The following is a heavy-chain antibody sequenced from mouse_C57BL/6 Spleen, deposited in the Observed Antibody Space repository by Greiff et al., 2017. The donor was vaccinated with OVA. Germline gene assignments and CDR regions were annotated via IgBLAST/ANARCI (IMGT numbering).Heavy chain of an antibody. CDR1: GYTFTDYE. V-gene: IGHV1-15*01. D-gene: IGHD1-1*02. CDR2: IDPETGGT. CDR3: TRGGSYSFFAY. J-gene: IGHJ3*01. Sequence: VKLQESGAELVRPGASVTLSCKASGYTFTDYEMHWVKQTPVHGLEWIGAIDPETGGTAYNQKFKGKAILTADKSSSTAYMELRSLTSEDSAVYYCTRGGSYSFFAYWGQGTLVTVSA.